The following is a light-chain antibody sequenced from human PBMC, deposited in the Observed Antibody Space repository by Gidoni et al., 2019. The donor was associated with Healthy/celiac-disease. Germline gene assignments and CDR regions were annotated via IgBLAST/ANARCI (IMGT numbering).Light chain of an antibody. CDR1: SSNIGSNT. J-gene: IGLJ2*01. CDR3: AAWDDSLNGLV. CDR2: SNN. V-gene: IGLV1-44*01. Sequence: QPVLTQPPSASGTPGQRVTISCSGSSSNIGSNTVNWYQQLPGTAPKLLIYSNNQRPSVFPDRFSGSKSGTSASLAISGLQSEDEADYYCAAWDDSLNGLVFGGGTKLTVL.